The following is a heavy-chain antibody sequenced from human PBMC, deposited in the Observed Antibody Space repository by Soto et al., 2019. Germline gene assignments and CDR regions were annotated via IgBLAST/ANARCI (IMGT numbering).Heavy chain of an antibody. Sequence: QVQLQQWGAGLLKPSETLSLTCTVYGGSFSGYYWSWIRQPPGKGLEWIGEINHSGSTNYNPSLKSRVTISVDTSKNQFSLKLSSVTAADTAVYYCARARYFPLPYYYYYMDVWGKGTTVTVSS. CDR1: GGSFSGYY. CDR2: INHSGST. V-gene: IGHV4-34*01. CDR3: ARARYFPLPYYYYYMDV. D-gene: IGHD3-9*01. J-gene: IGHJ6*03.